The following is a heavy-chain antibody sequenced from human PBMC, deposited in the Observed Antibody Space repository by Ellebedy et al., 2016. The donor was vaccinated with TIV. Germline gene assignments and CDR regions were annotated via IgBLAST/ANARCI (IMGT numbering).Heavy chain of an antibody. CDR3: AKRGFLYYYGMDV. J-gene: IGHJ6*02. CDR2: TSASNT. D-gene: IGHD3-10*01. V-gene: IGHV3-23*01. CDR1: GFTFSTYA. Sequence: GESLKISCAASGFTFSTYAMDWVRQAPGKGLEWVSSTSASNTFYAHSVKGRFTISRDNSNNTLFLEMKSLRAEDTAIYYCAKRGFLYYYGMDVWGQGTTVTVTS.